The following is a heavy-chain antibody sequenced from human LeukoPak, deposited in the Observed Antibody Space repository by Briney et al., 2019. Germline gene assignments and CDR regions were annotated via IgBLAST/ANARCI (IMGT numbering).Heavy chain of an antibody. CDR2: ISYDGSDK. J-gene: IGHJ4*02. CDR3: AKVRVVFNWNYAYYFDS. V-gene: IGHV3-30*18. Sequence: GGSLRLSCVASGFTFSDYYMTWVRQAPGKGLEWVAIISYDGSDKYYADSVKGRFTISRDNSKNTLYLQMNSLRAEDTAVYYCAKVRVVFNWNYAYYFDSWGQGTLVTVSS. CDR1: GFTFSDYY. D-gene: IGHD1-7*01.